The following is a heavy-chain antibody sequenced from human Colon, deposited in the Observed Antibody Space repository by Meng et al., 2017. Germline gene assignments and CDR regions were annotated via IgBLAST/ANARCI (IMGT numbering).Heavy chain of an antibody. CDR3: ARHPTVVLYYLDY. V-gene: IGHV4-59*08. J-gene: IGHJ4*02. CDR1: GASISDYY. Sequence: QLQLQESGPGLVKPSETLSLTCTVSGASISDYYWSWIRQSPGKGLEWIGYVHYTGGTDSSPSLKSRVTISIDTSKNQFSLKLTSVTAADTAVYYCARHPTVVLYYLDYWGKGTLVTVSS. CDR2: VHYTGGT. D-gene: IGHD4-23*01.